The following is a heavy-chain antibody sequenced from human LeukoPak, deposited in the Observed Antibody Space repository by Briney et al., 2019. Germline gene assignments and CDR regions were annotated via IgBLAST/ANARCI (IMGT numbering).Heavy chain of an antibody. Sequence: TSETLSLTCGVSVVSINSGNWWPWVRQSPGKGPEWIGEIHHNGTRNYNPSLKSRFTIEAETIKNNLSLKVTSLTAADTAVYYCAAAPILRGEGGEHYKYGMDVWGQGTTVIVSS. CDR3: AAAPILRGEGGEHYKYGMDV. J-gene: IGHJ6*02. CDR1: VVSINSGNW. V-gene: IGHV4/OR15-8*01. CDR2: IHHNGTR. D-gene: IGHD2-2*02.